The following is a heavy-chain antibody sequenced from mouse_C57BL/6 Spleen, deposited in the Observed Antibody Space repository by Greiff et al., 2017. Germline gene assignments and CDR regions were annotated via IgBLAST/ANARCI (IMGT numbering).Heavy chain of an antibody. CDR3: SRRTYGSSGYFDY. D-gene: IGHD1-1*01. J-gene: IGHJ2*01. CDR2: ISSGSSTI. Sequence: EVKLVESGGGLVKPGGSLILSCAASGFTFSDYGMHWVRQAPEKGLEWVAYISSGSSTIYYADTVKGRFTISRDKAKNTLFLQMTSLRSEDTAMYYCSRRTYGSSGYFDYWGQGTTLPVSS. CDR1: GFTFSDYG. V-gene: IGHV5-17*01.